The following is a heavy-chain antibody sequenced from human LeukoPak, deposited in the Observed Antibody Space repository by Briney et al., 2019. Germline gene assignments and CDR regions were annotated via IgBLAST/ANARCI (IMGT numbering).Heavy chain of an antibody. CDR1: GGSISSYY. CDR2: IYYSGST. CDR3: ARMESDYYYYYGMDV. Sequence: SETLSLTCTVSGGSISSYYWSWIRQPPGKGLEWIGYIYYSGSTNYNPSLKSRVTISVATSKNQFSLKLSSVTAADTAVYYCARMESDYYYYYGMDVWGQGTTVTVSS. D-gene: IGHD3-3*01. J-gene: IGHJ6*02. V-gene: IGHV4-59*01.